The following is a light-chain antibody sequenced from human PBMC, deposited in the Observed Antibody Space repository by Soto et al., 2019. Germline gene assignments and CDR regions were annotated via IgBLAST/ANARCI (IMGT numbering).Light chain of an antibody. CDR2: EVT. V-gene: IGLV2-14*01. CDR3: NSFRVNHLYV. J-gene: IGLJ1*01. CDR1: SSDVGRYNT. Sequence: QSVLTQPASVSGSPGQTITISCTGTSSDVGRYNTVSWYQHHPGKAPKLIIYEVTHRPAGISDRFSASKSGNTASLTISGLQAEDEADYYCNSFRVNHLYVFGSGTKVTVL.